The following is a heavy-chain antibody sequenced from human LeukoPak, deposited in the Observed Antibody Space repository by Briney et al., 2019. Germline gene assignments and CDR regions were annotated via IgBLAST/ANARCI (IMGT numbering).Heavy chain of an antibody. CDR2: ISGSGGST. CDR3: AIEGGYCSSTSCSYFDY. D-gene: IGHD2-2*01. CDR1: GFTFSSYA. V-gene: IGHV3-23*01. Sequence: PGGSLRLSCAASGFTFSSYAMSWVRQAPGKGLEWVSAISGSGGSTYYADSVKGRFTISRDNSKKTLYLQMNSLRAEDTAVYYCAIEGGYCSSTSCSYFDYWGQGTLVTVSS. J-gene: IGHJ4*02.